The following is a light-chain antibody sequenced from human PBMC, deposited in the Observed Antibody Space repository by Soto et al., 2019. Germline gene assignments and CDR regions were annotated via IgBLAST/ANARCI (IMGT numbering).Light chain of an antibody. CDR1: QSISTY. CDR2: AAS. Sequence: DIQMTQSPSSLSASVGDRVTITCRASQSISTYLNWYQQRPGKAPNLLIYAASNLQSGVPSGFSGSGSGTDFALTISSLQPKDFATYYCQQSYSTPYTFGQGTKLEIK. J-gene: IGKJ2*01. V-gene: IGKV1-39*01. CDR3: QQSYSTPYT.